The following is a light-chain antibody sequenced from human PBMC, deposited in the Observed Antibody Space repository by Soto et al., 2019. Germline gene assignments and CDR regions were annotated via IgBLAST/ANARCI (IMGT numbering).Light chain of an antibody. V-gene: IGKV1-33*01. CDR2: DAS. CDR1: QNINNY. CDR3: QQYENLPT. J-gene: IGKJ5*01. Sequence: DIQMTQSPSSLSASVGDRVTITCLANQNINNYLNWYQQKPGRAPKLLIYDASNLEAGVPSRFRGSGSGTDFTFTISRLQPEDIATYYCQQYENLPTFGQGTRLEIK.